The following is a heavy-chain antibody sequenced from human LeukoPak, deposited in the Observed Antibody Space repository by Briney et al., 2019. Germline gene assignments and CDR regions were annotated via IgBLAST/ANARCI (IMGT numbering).Heavy chain of an antibody. CDR2: ISGSGGST. J-gene: IGHJ4*02. CDR1: GFTFSGYA. Sequence: PGASLRLSCAASGFTFSGYAMSWVRQAPGKGLEWVSAISGSGGSTYYADSVKGRFTISRDNSKNTLYLQMNSLRAEDTAVYYCAKVSCSSTSCNFDYWGQGTLVTVSS. V-gene: IGHV3-23*01. D-gene: IGHD2-2*01. CDR3: AKVSCSSTSCNFDY.